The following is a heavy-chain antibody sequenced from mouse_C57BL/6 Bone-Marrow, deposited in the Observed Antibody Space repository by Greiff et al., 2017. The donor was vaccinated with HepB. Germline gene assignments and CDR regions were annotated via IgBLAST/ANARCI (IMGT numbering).Heavy chain of an antibody. CDR2: IYPGSGNT. V-gene: IGHV1-66*01. Sequence: VQLQQSGPELVKPGASVKISCKASGYSFTSYYIHWVKQRPGQGLEWIGWIYPGSGNTKYNEKFKGKATLTADTSSSTAYMQLSSLTSEDSAVYYCARLLRYLDYFDYWGQVTTLTVSS. J-gene: IGHJ2*01. CDR1: GYSFTSYY. CDR3: ARLLRYLDYFDY. D-gene: IGHD1-1*01.